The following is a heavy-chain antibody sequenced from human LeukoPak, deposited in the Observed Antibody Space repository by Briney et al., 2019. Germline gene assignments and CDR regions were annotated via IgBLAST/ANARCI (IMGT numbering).Heavy chain of an antibody. CDR2: ISSNSSTI. CDR1: GFTFSDYY. CDR3: ARESYDYDSSGYYVYYFDY. J-gene: IGHJ4*02. V-gene: IGHV3-11*01. D-gene: IGHD3-22*01. Sequence: PGGSLRLSCAASGFTFSDYYMSWIRQAPGKGLEWVSYISSNSSTIYYADSMKGRFTISRDNAKNSLYLQMNSLRAEDTDVYYCARESYDYDSSGYYVYYFDYWGQGTLVTVSS.